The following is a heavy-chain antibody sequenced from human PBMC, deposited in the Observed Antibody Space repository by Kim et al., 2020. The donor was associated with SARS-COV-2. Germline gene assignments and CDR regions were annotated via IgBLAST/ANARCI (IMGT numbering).Heavy chain of an antibody. Sequence: SVKVSCKASVGTFSSYAISWVRQAPGQGLEWMGRIIHILGIADYAQKFQGRVTITADKSTSTAYMELSSLRSEDTAVYYCSRDDPFASFNYYGSGSPETLNYYYYVMDVWGQGTTVTVSS. J-gene: IGHJ6*02. CDR1: VGTFSSYA. CDR3: SRDDPFASFNYYGSGSPETLNYYYYVMDV. V-gene: IGHV1-69*04. CDR2: IIHILGIA. D-gene: IGHD3-10*01.